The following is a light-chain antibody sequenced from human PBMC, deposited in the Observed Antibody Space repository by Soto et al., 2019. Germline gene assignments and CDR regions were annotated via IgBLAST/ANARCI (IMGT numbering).Light chain of an antibody. CDR3: QQRSNWPLT. V-gene: IGKV3-11*01. Sequence: VMTQSPASLAVSPFGPAILSCRASQSVSNNLAWYQQKPGQAHRLLIYDASNRATGIPARFSGSGSGTDFTLTISSLEPEDFAVYYCQQRSNWPLTFGGGTKVDIK. J-gene: IGKJ4*01. CDR1: QSVSNN. CDR2: DAS.